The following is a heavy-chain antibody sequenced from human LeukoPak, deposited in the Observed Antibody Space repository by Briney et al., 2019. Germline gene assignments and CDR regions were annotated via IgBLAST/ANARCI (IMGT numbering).Heavy chain of an antibody. J-gene: IGHJ3*02. V-gene: IGHV4-4*07. CDR1: GGSISSYY. CDR3: ARDYYGSGSNNAFDI. D-gene: IGHD3-10*01. Sequence: KTSETLSLTCTVSGGSISSYYWSWIRQPPGKGLEWIGRIYTSGSTNYNPSLKSRVTMSVDTSKNQFSLKLSSVTAADTAVYYCARDYYGSGSNNAFDIWGQGTMVTVSS. CDR2: IYTSGST.